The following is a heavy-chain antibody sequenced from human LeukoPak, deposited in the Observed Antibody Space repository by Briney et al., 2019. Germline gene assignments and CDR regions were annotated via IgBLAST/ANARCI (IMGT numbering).Heavy chain of an antibody. CDR3: ARGAYGGSGYYSA. CDR2: FYSDGRT. V-gene: IGHV3-53*01. Sequence: GGSLRLSCAASGFTVGSSYMSWVRQAPGKGLEWVSVFYSDGRTFYADSAKGRFTISGDNSKNTLYLQMNSLRAEDTAVYYCARGAYGGSGYYSAWGQGTLVTVSS. D-gene: IGHD3-22*01. J-gene: IGHJ5*02. CDR1: GFTVGSSY.